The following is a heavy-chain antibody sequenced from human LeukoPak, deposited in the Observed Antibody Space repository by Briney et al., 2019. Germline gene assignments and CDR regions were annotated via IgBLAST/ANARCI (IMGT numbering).Heavy chain of an antibody. Sequence: SVKVSCKASGGTFSSYAISWVRQAPGQGPEWMGGIIPIFGTANYAQKFQGRVTITADESTSTAYMELSSLRSEDTAVYYCARASLSSSWYTPSEPYYYYYYGMDVWGKGTTVTVSS. CDR3: ARASLSSSWYTPSEPYYYYYYGMDV. CDR1: GGTFSSYA. CDR2: IIPIFGTA. J-gene: IGHJ6*04. V-gene: IGHV1-69*01. D-gene: IGHD6-13*01.